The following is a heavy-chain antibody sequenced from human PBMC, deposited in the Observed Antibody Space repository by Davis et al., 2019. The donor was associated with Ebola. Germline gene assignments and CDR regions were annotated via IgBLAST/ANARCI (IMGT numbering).Heavy chain of an antibody. J-gene: IGHJ3*02. CDR3: ASSFRHTDAFDI. V-gene: IGHV3-30-3*01. Sequence: GESLKISCAASGFTFSSYAMHWVRQAPGKGLEWVAVISYDGSNKYYADSVKGRFTISRDNSKNTRYLQMNSLRAEDTAVYYCASSFRHTDAFDIWGQGTMVTVSS. D-gene: IGHD2-2*01. CDR2: ISYDGSNK. CDR1: GFTFSSYA.